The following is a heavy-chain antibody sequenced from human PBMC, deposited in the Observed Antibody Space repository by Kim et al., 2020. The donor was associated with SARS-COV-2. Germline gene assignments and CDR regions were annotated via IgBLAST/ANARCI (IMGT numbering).Heavy chain of an antibody. CDR1: GFTFSSYS. D-gene: IGHD5-18*01. CDR3: ESLRVWDTAMVRVGV. J-gene: IGHJ3*01. V-gene: IGHV3-21*01. CDR2: ISSSTSYI. Sequence: GGSLRLSCAASGFTFSSYSMNWVRQAPGKVLEWVSSISSSTSYISSADSVKGRFTITRDNANTSLSLQLKRMRAKDTAVDYCESLRVWDTAMVRVGVWG.